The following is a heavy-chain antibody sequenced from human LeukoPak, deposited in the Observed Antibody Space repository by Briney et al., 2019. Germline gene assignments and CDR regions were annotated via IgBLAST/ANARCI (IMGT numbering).Heavy chain of an antibody. V-gene: IGHV4-4*02. CDR3: AIQGGSSWYGAEYFQH. CDR2: IYHSGST. D-gene: IGHD6-13*01. CDR1: GGSISSSNW. Sequence: SGTLSLTCAVSGGSISSSNWWSWVRQPPGKGLEWIGEIYHSGSTNYNPSLKSRVTISVDKSKNQFSLKLSSVTAADTAVYYCAIQGGSSWYGAEYFQHWGQGTLVTVSS. J-gene: IGHJ1*01.